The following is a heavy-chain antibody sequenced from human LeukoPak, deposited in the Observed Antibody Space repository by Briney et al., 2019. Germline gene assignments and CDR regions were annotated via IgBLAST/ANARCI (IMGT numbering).Heavy chain of an antibody. V-gene: IGHV4-59*01. CDR2: IYYSGST. J-gene: IGHJ4*02. CDR3: ARDYCTTTRCYRNYFDY. Sequence: SETLSLTCTVSGGSISSYYWSWIRQPPGKGLEWIWYIYYSGSTNYNPSLKSRVTISVDTSKNQFSLKLSSVTAADKAVYYCARDYCTTTRCYRNYFDYWGQGTLVTVSS. CDR1: GGSISSYY. D-gene: IGHD2-2*01.